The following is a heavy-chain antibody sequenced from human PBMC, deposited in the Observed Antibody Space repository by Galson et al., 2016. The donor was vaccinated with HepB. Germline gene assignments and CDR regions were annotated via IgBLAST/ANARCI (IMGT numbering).Heavy chain of an antibody. D-gene: IGHD2-2*01. CDR3: ARDPRKIRCQLLGIYSYYYAMDA. Sequence: SVKVSCKASGYTFTTYGISWVRQAPGQGLEWMGWISAYNGNTNYAQKLQGRVTMTTDTSTSTAYMQLRSLRSDDTAVYYCARDPRKIRCQLLGIYSYYYAMDAWGQGTTVTVSS. J-gene: IGHJ6*02. CDR2: ISAYNGNT. CDR1: GYTFTTYG. V-gene: IGHV1-18*01.